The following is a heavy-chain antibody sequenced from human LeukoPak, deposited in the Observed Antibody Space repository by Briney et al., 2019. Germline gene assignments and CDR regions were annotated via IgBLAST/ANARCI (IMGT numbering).Heavy chain of an antibody. J-gene: IGHJ4*02. CDR3: AREDDILTGYYLI. V-gene: IGHV4-61*02. CDR2: IYTSGST. D-gene: IGHD3-9*01. CDR1: GGSISSGSYY. Sequence: PSETLSLTCTVSGGSISSGSYYWSWIRQPAGKGLEWIGRIYTSGSTNYNPSLKSRVTISVDTSKNQFSLKLSSVTAADTAVYYCAREDDILTGYYLIWGQGTLVTVSS.